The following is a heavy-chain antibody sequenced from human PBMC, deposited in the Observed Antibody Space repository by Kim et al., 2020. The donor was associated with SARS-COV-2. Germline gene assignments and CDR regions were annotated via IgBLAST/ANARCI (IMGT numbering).Heavy chain of an antibody. CDR1: GFTFSSYA. J-gene: IGHJ4*02. CDR3: ARSNSGSYSGYFDY. V-gene: IGHV3-30*04. CDR2: ISYDGSNK. D-gene: IGHD1-26*01. Sequence: GGSLRLSCAASGFTFSSYAMHWVRQAPGKGLEWVAVISYDGSNKYYADSVKGRFTISRDNSKNTLYLQMNSLRAEDTAVYYCARSNSGSYSGYFDYWGQG.